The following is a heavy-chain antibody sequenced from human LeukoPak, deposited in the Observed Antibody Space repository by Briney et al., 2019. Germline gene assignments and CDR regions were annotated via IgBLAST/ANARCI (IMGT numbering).Heavy chain of an antibody. D-gene: IGHD5-18*01. J-gene: IGHJ5*02. Sequence: SQTLSLTCTVSGGSISSGSYYWSWIRQPAGKGLEWIGRIYTSGSTNYNPSLKSRVTISVDTSKNQFSLKLSSVTAADTAVYYCARQGSVDTYWFDPWGQGTLVTVSS. CDR1: GGSISSGSYY. V-gene: IGHV4-61*02. CDR2: IYTSGST. CDR3: ARQGSVDTYWFDP.